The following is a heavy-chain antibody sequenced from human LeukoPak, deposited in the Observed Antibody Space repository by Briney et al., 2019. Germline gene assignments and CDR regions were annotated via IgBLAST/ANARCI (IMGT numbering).Heavy chain of an antibody. D-gene: IGHD6-25*01. J-gene: IGHJ4*02. Sequence: PSETLSLTCAVYGGSFSGYYWSWIRQPPGKGLEWIGEVNHSGSTNYNPSLKSRVTISVDTSKNQFSLKLSSVTAADTAVYYCARGIAAHSGPHHDYRGQGTLVTVSS. V-gene: IGHV4-34*01. CDR1: GGSFSGYY. CDR2: VNHSGST. CDR3: ARGIAAHSGPHHDY.